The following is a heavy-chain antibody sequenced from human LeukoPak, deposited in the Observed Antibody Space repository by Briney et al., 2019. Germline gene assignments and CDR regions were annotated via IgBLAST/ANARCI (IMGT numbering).Heavy chain of an antibody. CDR2: IYHSGST. CDR3: ARGQWLVPLDY. V-gene: IGHV4-4*02. J-gene: IGHJ4*02. Sequence: SGTLSLTCAVSGGSISSSNWWSWVRQPPGQGLEWIGEIYHSGSTNYSPSLKSRVTMSVDKSKNQFSLKLSSVTAADTAVYYCARGQWLVPLDYWGQGTLVTVSS. D-gene: IGHD6-19*01. CDR1: GGSISSSNW.